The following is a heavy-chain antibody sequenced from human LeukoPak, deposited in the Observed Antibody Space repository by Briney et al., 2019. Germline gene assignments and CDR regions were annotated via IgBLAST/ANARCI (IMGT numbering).Heavy chain of an antibody. CDR1: GGSISSGDYY. V-gene: IGHV4-30-4*08. Sequence: SQTLSLTCTVSGGSISSGDYYWSWIRQPPGKGLEWIGYIYYSGSTYYNPSLKSRVTISVDTSKNQFSLKLSSVTAADTAVYYCARAGSSYPTEDYYYYYYMDVWGKGTTVTVSS. CDR2: IYYSGST. D-gene: IGHD2-15*01. CDR3: ARAGSSYPTEDYYYYYYMDV. J-gene: IGHJ6*03.